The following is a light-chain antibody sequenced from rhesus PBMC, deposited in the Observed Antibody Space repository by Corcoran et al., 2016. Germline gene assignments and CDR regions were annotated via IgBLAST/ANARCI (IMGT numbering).Light chain of an antibody. J-gene: IGKJ2*01. CDR1: QGVNSG. Sequence: DIQMTQSPSSLSASVGDKVTITCRASQGVNSGLGWYQQKQGKAPKLLIYKSYSLQSGSPSRFSGSGSGTDFTLTISSLQPEDFAIYYCLQYSNRPYSFGQWTKIEIK. CDR2: KSY. V-gene: IGKV1-22*01. CDR3: LQYSNRPYS.